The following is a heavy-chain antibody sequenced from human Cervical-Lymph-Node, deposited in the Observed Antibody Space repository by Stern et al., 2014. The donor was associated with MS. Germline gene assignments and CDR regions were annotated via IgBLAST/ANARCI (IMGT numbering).Heavy chain of an antibody. Sequence: QVQLQQWGAGLLKPSETLSLTCAVSGGSLNGYYWSWIRQTPGTGLEWLGEIHDRGSTDYNPSLKRRLTMSLDPSTNHFSLKLASVTAADTAVYYCARSGVAVRDFDYWGQGTLVAVSS. V-gene: IGHV4-34*01. CDR3: ARSGVAVRDFDY. CDR1: GGSLNGYY. J-gene: IGHJ4*02. CDR2: IHDRGST. D-gene: IGHD6-19*01.